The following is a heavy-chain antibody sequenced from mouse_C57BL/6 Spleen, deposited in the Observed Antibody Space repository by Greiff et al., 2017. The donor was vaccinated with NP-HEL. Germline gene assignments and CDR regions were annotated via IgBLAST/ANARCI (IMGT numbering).Heavy chain of an antibody. CDR1: GYSITSGYY. J-gene: IGHJ2*01. D-gene: IGHD1-1*02. Sequence: EVQLQQSGPGLVKPSQSLSLTCSVTGYSITSGYYWNWIRQFPGNKLEWMGYISYDGSNNYNPSLKNRISITRDTSKNQFFLKLNSVTTEDTATYYCARGAIDYGPYFDYWGQGTTLTVSS. CDR2: ISYDGSN. V-gene: IGHV3-6*01. CDR3: ARGAIDYGPYFDY.